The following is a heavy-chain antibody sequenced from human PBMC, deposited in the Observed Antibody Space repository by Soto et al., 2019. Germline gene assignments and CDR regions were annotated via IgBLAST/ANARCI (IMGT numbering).Heavy chain of an antibody. CDR1: GYTFTSYY. V-gene: IGHV1-46*01. J-gene: IGHJ3*02. Sequence: ASVKVSCKASGYTFTSYYMHWVRQAPGQGLEWMGTINPSGGSTTYPQKFQGRVTMTRDTSTSTVYMGLSSLRSGDTAVYYCARAVVVMHDAFDIWGQGTMVTVSS. D-gene: IGHD3-22*01. CDR3: ARAVVVMHDAFDI. CDR2: INPSGGST.